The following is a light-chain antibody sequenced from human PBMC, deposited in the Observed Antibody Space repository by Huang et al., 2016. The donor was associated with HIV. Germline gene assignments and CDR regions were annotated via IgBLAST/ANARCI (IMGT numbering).Light chain of an antibody. CDR3: QQRNSWPPIFT. CDR1: QSVSNY. J-gene: IGKJ3*01. CDR2: AAS. V-gene: IGKV3-11*01. Sequence: EIVLTQSPATLSLSPGERATLSCRASQSVSNYLAWYQQKSGQAPRPLIYAASNRATGIPARFSGSGSGTDFTLTISSLEPEDFAVYYCQQRNSWPPIFTFGPGTKVDIK.